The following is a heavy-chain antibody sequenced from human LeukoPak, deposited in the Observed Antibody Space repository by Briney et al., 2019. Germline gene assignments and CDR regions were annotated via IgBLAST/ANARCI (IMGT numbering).Heavy chain of an antibody. D-gene: IGHD1-14*01. V-gene: IGHV5-10-1*01. CDR2: IDPSESYT. Sequence: GESLKISCKGSGYSFTSYWISWVRQMSGKGLEWMGKIDPSESYTNYSPSLQGHVTISTDKSINTAYLQWSSLKASDIAMYYCARHTGWAFQIWGQGTMVTVSS. CDR1: GYSFTSYW. J-gene: IGHJ3*02. CDR3: ARHTGWAFQI.